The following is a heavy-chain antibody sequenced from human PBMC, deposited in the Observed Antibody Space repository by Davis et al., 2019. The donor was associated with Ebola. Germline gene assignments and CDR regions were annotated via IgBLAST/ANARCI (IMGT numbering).Heavy chain of an antibody. CDR1: GFTFSSYT. CDR2: ISGSGGST. Sequence: GESLKLSCAASGFTFSSYTMSWVRQAPGKGLEWVSAISGSGGSTYYADSVKGRFTISRDNSKNTLYLQMNSLRAEDTAVYYCANLRKDMIGEAFDIWGQGTMVTVSS. J-gene: IGHJ3*02. D-gene: IGHD3-22*01. V-gene: IGHV3-23*01. CDR3: ANLRKDMIGEAFDI.